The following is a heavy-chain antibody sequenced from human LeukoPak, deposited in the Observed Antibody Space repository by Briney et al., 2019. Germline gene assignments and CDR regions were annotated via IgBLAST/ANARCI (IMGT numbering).Heavy chain of an antibody. CDR3: AREAQYCSGTSCYGGYFQH. J-gene: IGHJ1*01. V-gene: IGHV4-34*01. CDR1: GGSFSGYY. D-gene: IGHD2-2*01. Sequence: SETLSLTCAVYGGSFSGYYWSWIRQPPGKGLEWIGEINHSGSTIYNPSLKSRVTISVDTSENHLSLKLNSVTAADKAVYYCAREAQYCSGTSCYGGYFQHWGQGTLVTVSS. CDR2: INHSGST.